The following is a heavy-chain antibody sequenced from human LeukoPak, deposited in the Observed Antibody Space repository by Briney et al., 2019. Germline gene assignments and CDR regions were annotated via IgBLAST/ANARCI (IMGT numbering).Heavy chain of an antibody. D-gene: IGHD6-13*01. Sequence: GGSLRLSCAASGFTVSSNYMSWVRQAPGKGLEWVSVIYSGGSTYYADSVKGRFTISRDNTKNKLYLQMNSLRAEDTAVYYCARDRSIAAAGSKLAEDYYYYYGMDVWGQGTTVTVSS. CDR1: GFTVSSNY. J-gene: IGHJ6*02. V-gene: IGHV3-66*02. CDR3: ARDRSIAAAGSKLAEDYYYYYGMDV. CDR2: IYSGGST.